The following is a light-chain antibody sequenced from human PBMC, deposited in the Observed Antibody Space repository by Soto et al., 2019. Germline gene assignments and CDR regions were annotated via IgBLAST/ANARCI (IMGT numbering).Light chain of an antibody. CDR2: GAS. J-gene: IGKJ4*01. V-gene: IGKV3-20*01. CDR3: QQYGSSPT. Sequence: EIVLTQSPGTLSLSPGERATLSCRASQSVSSSYLARYQQKPGQAPRLLIYGASSRATGIPPRFSGSRSGTDFTLTISRLEPEDFAVYYCQQYGSSPTFGGGTKVEIK. CDR1: QSVSSSY.